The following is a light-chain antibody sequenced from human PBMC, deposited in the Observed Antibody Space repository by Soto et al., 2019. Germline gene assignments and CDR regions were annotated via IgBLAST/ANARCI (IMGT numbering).Light chain of an antibody. CDR3: QQYGGFPIT. V-gene: IGKV3-20*01. J-gene: IGKJ5*01. CDR2: GAP. CDR1: QSVSSSY. Sequence: EIVLTQSPGTLSLSPGERVTLSCRASQSVSSSYLAWYHQKPGQAPRLLIYGAPSRATGIPDRFSGGGSGAELTLTISRLEPGDFAVYFCQQYGGFPITFGQGTRLEIK.